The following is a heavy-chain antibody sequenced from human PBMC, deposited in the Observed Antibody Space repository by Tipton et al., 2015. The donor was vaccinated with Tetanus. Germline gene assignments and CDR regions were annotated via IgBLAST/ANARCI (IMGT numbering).Heavy chain of an antibody. CDR2: IYSGGRT. V-gene: IGHV3-53*01. CDR1: GFIVSSSY. J-gene: IGHJ4*02. D-gene: IGHD3-16*01. CDR3: AKEIRPNDS. Sequence: SLRLSCAASGFIVSSSYMSWVRQTPGKGLELVSIIYSGGRTNFADSVKGRFAVSRDTSKNTLYLQMNTLRVEDTAIYYCAKEIRPNDSWGQGTLVTVSS.